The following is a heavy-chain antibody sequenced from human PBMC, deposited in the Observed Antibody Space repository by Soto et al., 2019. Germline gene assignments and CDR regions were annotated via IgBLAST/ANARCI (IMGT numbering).Heavy chain of an antibody. CDR3: ASKGAGGLFDY. J-gene: IGHJ4*02. CDR1: GFDVSNTD. CDR2: IYSGGYT. Sequence: PGGSLRLSCAASGFDVSNTDMSWVRQAPGKGLEWVSVIYSGGYTNYADSVKGRFIVSRDSPKNTLYLQMDSLRAEDTAVYYCASKGAGGLFDYWGQGTLVTVSS. V-gene: IGHV3-66*01. D-gene: IGHD1-26*01.